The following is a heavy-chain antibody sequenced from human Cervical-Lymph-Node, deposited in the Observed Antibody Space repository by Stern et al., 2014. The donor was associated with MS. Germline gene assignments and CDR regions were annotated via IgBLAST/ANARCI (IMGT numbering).Heavy chain of an antibody. CDR3: ARDVRSSWYRWFDP. CDR2: IFSGGST. D-gene: IGHD6-13*01. CDR1: GFSVRSNY. Sequence: EVQLEESGGGLIQPGGSLRLSCAASGFSVRSNYMSWVRQAPGQGLAWVSVIFSGGSTYYADSVKGRFTISRDNSKNTVYLEMNSLRVEDTAVYYCARDVRSSWYRWFDPWGQGTLVTVSS. J-gene: IGHJ5*02. V-gene: IGHV3-53*01.